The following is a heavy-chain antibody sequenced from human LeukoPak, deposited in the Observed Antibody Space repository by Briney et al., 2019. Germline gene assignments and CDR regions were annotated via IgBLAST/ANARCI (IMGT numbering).Heavy chain of an antibody. V-gene: IGHV1-24*01. D-gene: IGHD2-2*01. Sequence: ASVKVSCKVSGYTLTELSMHWVRQAPGKGLEWMGGFDPEDGETIYAQKFQGRVTMTEDTSTDTAYMELSSLRSEDTAVYYCARGDIVVVPAAMVGSIYDPWGQGTLVTVSS. CDR3: ARGDIVVVPAAMVGSIYDP. CDR2: FDPEDGET. CDR1: GYTLTELS. J-gene: IGHJ5*02.